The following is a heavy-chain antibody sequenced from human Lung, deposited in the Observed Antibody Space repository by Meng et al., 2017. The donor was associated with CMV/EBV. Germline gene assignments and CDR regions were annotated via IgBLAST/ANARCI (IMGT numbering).Heavy chain of an antibody. CDR3: ARGGMGLDY. Sequence: QVQLQQSGSGLVKPSQPPPPTCAIAGDSVSSNSAAWTWIRQSPSRGLEWLGRTYYRSKWYNDYAVSVKSRITINPDTSKNQFSLQLNSVTPEDTAVYYCARGGMGLDYWGQGTLVTVSS. CDR2: TYYRSKWYN. V-gene: IGHV6-1*01. CDR1: GDSVSSNSAA. J-gene: IGHJ4*02. D-gene: IGHD3-16*01.